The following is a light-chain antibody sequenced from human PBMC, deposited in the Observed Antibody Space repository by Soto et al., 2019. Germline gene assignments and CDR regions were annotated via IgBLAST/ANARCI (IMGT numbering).Light chain of an antibody. V-gene: IGKV1-39*01. J-gene: IGKJ2*01. CDR1: QSISTY. CDR2: AAS. CDR3: QQSYSTPYT. Sequence: DLQVTQSPSPLSASVGDRVTISCRASQSISTYLNWYQHKPGKAPKLLIHAASSLRSGVPSRFSGSGSGTDFTLTISSLQPEDFATYYCQQSYSTPYTFGQGTKLEIK.